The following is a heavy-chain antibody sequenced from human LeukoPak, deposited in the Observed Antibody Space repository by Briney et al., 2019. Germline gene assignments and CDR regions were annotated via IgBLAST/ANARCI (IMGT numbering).Heavy chain of an antibody. CDR2: ISGSSGLT. D-gene: IGHD4-17*01. CDR3: ARRGESANYGDYRFDY. CDR1: GFTFSNYA. J-gene: IGHJ4*02. Sequence: PGESLRLSCAASGFTFSNYAMSWVRQAPGRGLEWVSAISGSSGLTYYADSVKGRFTISRDNSKNTLYLQMNSLRAEDTAVYYCARRGESANYGDYRFDYWGQGTLVTVSS. V-gene: IGHV3-23*01.